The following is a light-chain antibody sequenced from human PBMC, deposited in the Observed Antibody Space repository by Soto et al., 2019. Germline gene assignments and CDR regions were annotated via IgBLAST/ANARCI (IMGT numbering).Light chain of an antibody. Sequence: EIVRTQSPPTLSVSPGERATLSCRASQDISNNLVWYQQKPGQAPRLHIYSASTRATGIPSRFGGSGSGTDCTLTISSLQSEDFEVYYCQQYNNWPRTFDEGTKAEI. CDR2: SAS. CDR3: QQYNNWPRT. CDR1: QDISNN. J-gene: IGKJ1*01. V-gene: IGKV3-15*01.